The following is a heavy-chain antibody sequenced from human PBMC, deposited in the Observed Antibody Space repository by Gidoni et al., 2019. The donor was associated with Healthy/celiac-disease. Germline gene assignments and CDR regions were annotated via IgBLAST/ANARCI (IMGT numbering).Heavy chain of an antibody. Sequence: QVQLQESGPGLVKPSETLSLTCTVPGGSISSYYWSWIRQPPGKGLEWIGYIYYSGSTNYNPSLKSRVTISVDTSKNQFSLKLSSVTAADTAVYYCARGFPGWFDPWGQGTLVTVSS. D-gene: IGHD3-10*01. V-gene: IGHV4-59*01. J-gene: IGHJ5*02. CDR2: IYYSGST. CDR1: GGSISSYY. CDR3: ARGFPGWFDP.